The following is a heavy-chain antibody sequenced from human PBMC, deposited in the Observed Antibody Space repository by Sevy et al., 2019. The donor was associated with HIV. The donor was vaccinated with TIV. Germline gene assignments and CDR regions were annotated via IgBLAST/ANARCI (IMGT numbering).Heavy chain of an antibody. CDR3: AKVDTSGWYSKGAGDWIDP. CDR2: ISGSGGST. J-gene: IGHJ5*02. Sequence: GGSLRLSCAASGFTFSSYAMSWVRQAPGKGLEWVSVISGSGGSTFYADSVKGRFTISRDNSKNTLYLQMNSLRAEDTAVYYCAKVDTSGWYSKGAGDWIDPWGQGTLVTVSS. D-gene: IGHD6-19*01. V-gene: IGHV3-23*01. CDR1: GFTFSSYA.